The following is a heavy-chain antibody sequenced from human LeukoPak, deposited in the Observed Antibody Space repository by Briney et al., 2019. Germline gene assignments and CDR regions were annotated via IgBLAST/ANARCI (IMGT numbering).Heavy chain of an antibody. V-gene: IGHV3-48*03. Sequence: QPGGSLRLFWAASGFTFRSYEMNWVRQAPGKGLEGVSYISSSGSNIYYADSVKGRFTISRDNAKNSLYLQMNSLRAEDTADYYCARATSVGAAGLYLDAFDIWGQGTMVTVSS. CDR1: GFTFRSYE. D-gene: IGHD1-26*01. CDR2: ISSSGSNI. J-gene: IGHJ3*02. CDR3: ARATSVGAAGLYLDAFDI.